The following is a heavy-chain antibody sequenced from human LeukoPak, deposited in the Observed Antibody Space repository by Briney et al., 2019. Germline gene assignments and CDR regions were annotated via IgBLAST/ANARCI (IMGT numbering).Heavy chain of an antibody. CDR3: ARREDYYGSGSYENYFDY. CDR2: IKQDGSEK. J-gene: IGHJ4*02. D-gene: IGHD3-10*01. V-gene: IGHV3-7*01. Sequence: GGSLRLSCAASGFTFSSNWMSWVRQAPGKGLEWVANIKQDGSEKYYVDSVKGRFTISRDNAKNSLYLQMNSLRAEDTAVYYCARREDYYGSGSYENYFDYWGQGTLVTVSS. CDR1: GFTFSSNW.